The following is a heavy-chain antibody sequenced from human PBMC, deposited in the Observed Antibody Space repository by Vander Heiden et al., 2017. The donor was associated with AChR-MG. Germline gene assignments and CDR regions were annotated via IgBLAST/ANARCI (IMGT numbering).Heavy chain of an antibody. CDR3: ASVEMATISPDY. Sequence: QVHLVESGGGLVKPGGSLRLSCAASGFTFSDYYRSWIRQAPGKGLEWVSYISSSGSTIYYADSVKGRFTISRDNAKNSLYLQMNSLRAEDTAVYYCASVEMATISPDYWGQGTLVTVSS. J-gene: IGHJ4*02. D-gene: IGHD5-12*01. CDR2: ISSSGSTI. V-gene: IGHV3-11*01. CDR1: GFTFSDYY.